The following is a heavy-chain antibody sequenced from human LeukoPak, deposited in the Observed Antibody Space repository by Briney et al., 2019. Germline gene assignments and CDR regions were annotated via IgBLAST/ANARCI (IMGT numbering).Heavy chain of an antibody. V-gene: IGHV3-21*01. D-gene: IGHD4-17*01. CDR3: AREISYGDYPSGDAFDN. J-gene: IGHJ3*02. CDR1: GFTCSSYS. CDR2: ISSSSSYI. Sequence: PGGSLRLSCAASGFTCSSYSMNWVRQAPGKGLEWVSSISSSSSYIYYADSVKGRFTISRDNAKNSLYLQMNSLRAEDTAVYFCAREISYGDYPSGDAFDNWGQGTMVTVSS.